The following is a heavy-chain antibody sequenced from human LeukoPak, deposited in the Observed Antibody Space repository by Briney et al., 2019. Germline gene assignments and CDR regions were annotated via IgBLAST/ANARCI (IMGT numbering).Heavy chain of an antibody. CDR3: AKVHYYISSDYIWGIDD. CDR2: ISGSGTNT. D-gene: IGHD3-22*01. V-gene: IGHV3-23*01. CDR1: GGSISSSN. Sequence: PSGTLSLTCAVSGGSISSSNWWSWVRQAPGKGLEWVSGISGSGTNTYYADAVKGRFSISRDNSKNTLYLQMNSLRAEDTAIFYCAKVHYYISSDYIWGIDDWGQGTLVTVSS. J-gene: IGHJ4*02.